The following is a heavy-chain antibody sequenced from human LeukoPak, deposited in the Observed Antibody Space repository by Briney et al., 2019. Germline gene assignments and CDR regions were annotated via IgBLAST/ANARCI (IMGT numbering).Heavy chain of an antibody. CDR2: INHSGST. Sequence: SETLSLTCAVYGGSFSGYYWSWIRQPPGKGLEWIGEINHSGSTNYNPSLKSRVTISVDTSKNQFSLKLSSVTAADTAVYYCARGEIVVVPAANMEHYYYYGMDVWGQGTTVTVSS. D-gene: IGHD2-2*01. J-gene: IGHJ6*02. V-gene: IGHV4-34*01. CDR3: ARGEIVVVPAANMEHYYYYGMDV. CDR1: GGSFSGYY.